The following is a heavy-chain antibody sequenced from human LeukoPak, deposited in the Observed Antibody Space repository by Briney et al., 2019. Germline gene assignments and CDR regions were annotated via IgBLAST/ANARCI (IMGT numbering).Heavy chain of an antibody. CDR2: IKYDGSEK. V-gene: IGHV3-7*04. Sequence: PGGSLRLSCVVSGFTFSSYWMSWVRQAPGKGLEWVANIKYDGSEKYYLDSVKGRFTISRDNAKTSLYLQMSSLRVEDTAVYYCARVDSPIEMSNPGIWYLDQWGQGTLVTVAS. D-gene: IGHD5-24*01. J-gene: IGHJ4*02. CDR1: GFTFSSYW. CDR3: ARVDSPIEMSNPGIWYLDQ.